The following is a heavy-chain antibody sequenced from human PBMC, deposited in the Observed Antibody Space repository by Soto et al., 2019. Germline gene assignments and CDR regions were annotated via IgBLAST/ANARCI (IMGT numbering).Heavy chain of an antibody. CDR3: AKSRGFDFWSPDY. J-gene: IGHJ4*02. V-gene: IGHV3-23*01. CDR2: ISAGGDIT. Sequence: GGSLRLSCAASGFTFSSYAMSWVRQAPGKGLEWVSAISAGGDITHYADSVKGRFTISRDNSKNTLYLQMNSLRAEDAAIYYCAKSRGFDFWSPDYWGQGTLVTVSS. D-gene: IGHD3-3*01. CDR1: GFTFSSYA.